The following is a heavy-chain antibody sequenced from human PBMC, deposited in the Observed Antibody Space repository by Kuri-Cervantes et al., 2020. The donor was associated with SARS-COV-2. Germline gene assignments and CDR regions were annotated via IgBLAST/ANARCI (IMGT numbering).Heavy chain of an antibody. CDR3: ARGGYSSLSGHYFDY. V-gene: IGHV3-21*01. J-gene: IGHJ4*02. CDR1: GFTFSSYS. Sequence: GESLKISCTASGFTFSSYSMNWVRQAPGKGLEWVSSIRSSSSYIYYADSVKGRFTISRDNAKNSLYLQMNSLRAEDTAVYYCARGGYSSLSGHYFDYWGQGTLVTVSS. CDR2: IRSSSSYI. D-gene: IGHD6-6*01.